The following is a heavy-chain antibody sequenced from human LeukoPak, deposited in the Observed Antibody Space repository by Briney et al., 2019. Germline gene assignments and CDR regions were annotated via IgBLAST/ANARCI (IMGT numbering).Heavy chain of an antibody. Sequence: SETLSLTCTVSGGSISSGSYYWSWIRQPAGKGPEWIGRIYTSGSTNYNPSLKSRVTMSVDTSKNQFSLKLSSVTAADTAVYYCARDGGDRTGTNTLDYWGQGTLVTVSS. CDR3: ARDGGDRTGTNTLDY. CDR1: GGSISSGSYY. J-gene: IGHJ4*02. D-gene: IGHD1/OR15-1a*01. V-gene: IGHV4-61*02. CDR2: IYTSGST.